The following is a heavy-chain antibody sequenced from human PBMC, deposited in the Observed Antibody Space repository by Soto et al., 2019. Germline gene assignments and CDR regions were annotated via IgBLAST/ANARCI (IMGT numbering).Heavy chain of an antibody. CDR2: ISWNSGSI. J-gene: IGHJ3*02. D-gene: IGHD6-25*01. CDR3: AKGLAAALDAFDI. V-gene: IGHV3-9*01. CDR1: GFTGDDYA. Sequence: EVQLVESGGGLVQPGRSLRLSCAASGFTGDDYAMHWVRQAPGKGLEWVSGISWNSGSIGYADSVKGRFTISRDNAKNSLYLQMNSLRAEDTALYYCAKGLAAALDAFDIWGQGTMVTVSS.